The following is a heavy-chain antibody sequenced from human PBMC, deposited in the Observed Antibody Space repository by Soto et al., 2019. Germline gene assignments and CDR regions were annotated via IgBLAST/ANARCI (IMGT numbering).Heavy chain of an antibody. V-gene: IGHV4-4*02. Sequence: QVQLQESGPGLVKPSGTLSLTCAVSGGSISSSNWWSWVRQPPGKGLQWIGEIYHSGSTNYIPSLKRRVTISVDTSRNQFSLKLSSVTAADTAVYYCARRWGEGRVDYWGQGTLVTVSS. D-gene: IGHD3-10*01. CDR2: IYHSGST. J-gene: IGHJ4*02. CDR1: GGSISSSNW. CDR3: ARRWGEGRVDY.